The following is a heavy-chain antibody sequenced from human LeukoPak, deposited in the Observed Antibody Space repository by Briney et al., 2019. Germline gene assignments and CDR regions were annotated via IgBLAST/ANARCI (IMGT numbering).Heavy chain of an antibody. D-gene: IGHD1-26*01. V-gene: IGHV4-31*03. CDR1: GGSISSGGYY. J-gene: IGHJ5*02. CDR2: IYYSGST. CDR3: ARVGSGTFDP. Sequence: TLSLTCTVSGGSISSGGYYWSWIRQHPGKGLEWVGYIYYSGSTYYNPSLKSRVTISVDTSKNQFSLKLSSVTAADTAVYYCARVGSGTFDPWGQGTLVTVSS.